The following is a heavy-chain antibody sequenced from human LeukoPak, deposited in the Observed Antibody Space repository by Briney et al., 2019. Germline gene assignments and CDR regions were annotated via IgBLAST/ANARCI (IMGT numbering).Heavy chain of an antibody. CDR1: GGTFSSYA. CDR2: IIPILGIA. V-gene: IGHV1-69*04. Sequence: ASVKVPCKASGGTFSSYAISWVRQAPGQGLEWMGRIIPILGIANYAQKFQGRVTITADKSTSTAYMELSSPRSEDTAVYYCARGFEYGSFDYWGQGTLVTVSS. J-gene: IGHJ4*02. CDR3: ARGFEYGSFDY. D-gene: IGHD2/OR15-2a*01.